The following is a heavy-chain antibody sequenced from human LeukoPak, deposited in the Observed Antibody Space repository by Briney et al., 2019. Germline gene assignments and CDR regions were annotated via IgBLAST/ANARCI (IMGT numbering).Heavy chain of an antibody. CDR1: GGSISSYY. V-gene: IGHV4-59*01. CDR3: ASVAAAGYADYFQH. Sequence: SETLSLTCTVSGGSISSYYWSWIRQPPGKGLEWIGYIYYSGSTNYNPSLKSRVTISVDTSKNQFSLKLSSVTAADTAVYYCASVAAAGYADYFQHWGQGTLVTVSS. J-gene: IGHJ1*01. D-gene: IGHD6-13*01. CDR2: IYYSGST.